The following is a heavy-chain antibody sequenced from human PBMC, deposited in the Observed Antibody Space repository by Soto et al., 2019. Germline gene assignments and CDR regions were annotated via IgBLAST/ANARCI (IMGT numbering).Heavy chain of an antibody. CDR1: GFTFSSYG. CDR2: IWYDGSNK. J-gene: IGHJ4*02. V-gene: IGHV3-33*01. Sequence: GGSLRLSCAASGFTFSSYGMHWVRQAPGKGLEWVAVIWYDGSNKYYADSVKGRFTISRDNSKNTLYLQMNSLRAEDTAVYYCARVRRTAAGFIYFDYWGQGTLVTVSS. CDR3: ARVRRTAAGFIYFDY. D-gene: IGHD6-13*01.